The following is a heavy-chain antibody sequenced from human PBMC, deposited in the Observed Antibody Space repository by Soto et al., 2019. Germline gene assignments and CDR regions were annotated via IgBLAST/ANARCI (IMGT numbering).Heavy chain of an antibody. CDR1: GFIFAKYG. CDR3: AKARGANNWANYYGLDV. CDR2: ITYEGSNK. J-gene: IGHJ6*02. V-gene: IGHV3-30*18. Sequence: QEQLVESGGGVVQPGRSLRLSCAASGFIFAKYGMHWVRQAPGKGLEWVALITYEGSNKYYADAAKGRFTISRDNVENMVSLQLDGLRGEDTAVYYCAKARGANNWANYYGLDVWGQGTTVTVSS. D-gene: IGHD1-1*01.